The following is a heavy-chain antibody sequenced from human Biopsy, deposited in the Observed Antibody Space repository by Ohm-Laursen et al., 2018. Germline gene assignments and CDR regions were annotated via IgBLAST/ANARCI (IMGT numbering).Heavy chain of an antibody. D-gene: IGHD1-1*01. V-gene: IGHV1-69*13. CDR2: INSMFGTT. CDR3: AKRGVERGRPLAY. Sequence: ASVKVSCKVSGGTFSSFGISWVRQAPGQGLEWMGEINSMFGTTNYAQTFQGRVTITADESTSAAYMEVSSLRSEDTAVYYCAKRGVERGRPLAYWGQGTLVTVSS. J-gene: IGHJ4*02. CDR1: GGTFSSFG.